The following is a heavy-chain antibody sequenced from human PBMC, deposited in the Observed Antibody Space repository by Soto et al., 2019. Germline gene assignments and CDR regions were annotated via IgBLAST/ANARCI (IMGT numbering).Heavy chain of an antibody. J-gene: IGHJ5*01. D-gene: IGHD2-21*02. CDR2: ISGSGATS. CDR1: GFNFNNQA. CDR3: AKTETMVVVTVQPRWFDS. Sequence: PGGSLRLSCTASGFNFNNQAMSWIHQAPGKGLEWVSTISGSGATSLYADSVKGRFTIFKDSSQAYLDLKSLRVEDSATYYCAKTETMVVVTVQPRWFDSWGRGTLVTVSS. V-gene: IGHV3-23*01.